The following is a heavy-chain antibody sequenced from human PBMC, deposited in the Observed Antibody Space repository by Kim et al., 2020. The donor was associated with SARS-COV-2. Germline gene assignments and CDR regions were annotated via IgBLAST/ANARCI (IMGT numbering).Heavy chain of an antibody. CDR2: ISSSSSYI. D-gene: IGHD3-3*01. CDR3: ARLGGDFWSGYWNTYYYYYGMDV. CDR1: GFTFSSYS. Sequence: GGSLRLSCAASGFTFSSYSMNWVRQAPGKGLEWVSSISSSSSYIYYADSVKGRFTISRDNAKNSLYLQMNSLRAEDTAVYYCARLGGDFWSGYWNTYYYYYGMDVWGQGTTVTVSS. V-gene: IGHV3-21*01. J-gene: IGHJ6*02.